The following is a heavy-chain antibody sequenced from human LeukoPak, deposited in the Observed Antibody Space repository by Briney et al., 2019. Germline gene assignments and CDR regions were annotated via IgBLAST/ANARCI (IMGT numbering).Heavy chain of an antibody. CDR2: IYSGGST. CDR3: AREPVYDYVWGSYRDY. CDR1: GFTASSNY. J-gene: IGHJ4*02. D-gene: IGHD3-16*02. Sequence: GGSLRLSCAASGFTASSNYMGWVRQAPGKGLEWVSVIYSGGSTYYADSVKGRFTISRDNSKNTLYLQMNSLRAEDTAVYYCAREPVYDYVWGSYRDYWGQGTLVTVSS. V-gene: IGHV3-53*01.